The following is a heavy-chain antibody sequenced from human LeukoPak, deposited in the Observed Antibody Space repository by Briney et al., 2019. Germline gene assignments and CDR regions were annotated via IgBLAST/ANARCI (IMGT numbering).Heavy chain of an antibody. CDR2: IYYSGST. Sequence: SETMSPTCTVSGGSISTNNHYWGWIRQPPGKGLEWIGNIYYSGSTDYNPSLKSRVTISVDTSDNHFSLKVTSVTAADTAVYYCARWRHGYNSVDAFDIWGQGVMVTVSS. CDR1: GGSISTNNHY. J-gene: IGHJ3*02. CDR3: ARWRHGYNSVDAFDI. V-gene: IGHV4-39*01. D-gene: IGHD5-24*01.